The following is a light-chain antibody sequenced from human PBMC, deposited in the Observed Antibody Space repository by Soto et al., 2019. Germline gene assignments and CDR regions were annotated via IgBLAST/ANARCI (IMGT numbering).Light chain of an antibody. CDR3: QQYGSSPST. Sequence: EIVLTQSPGTLSLSPGERATLSCRASQSVRSSNLAWYQQKPGQAPRLLIYGASSRDTGIPDRFSGSGSGTDFTLTISRLEPEDFAVYYCQQYGSSPSTFGQGTKVEIK. CDR2: GAS. J-gene: IGKJ1*01. CDR1: QSVRSSN. V-gene: IGKV3-20*01.